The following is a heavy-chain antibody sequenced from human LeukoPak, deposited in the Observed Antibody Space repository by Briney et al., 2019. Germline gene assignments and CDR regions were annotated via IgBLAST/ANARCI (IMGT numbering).Heavy chain of an antibody. V-gene: IGHV3-30*04. J-gene: IGHJ4*02. D-gene: IGHD1-26*01. CDR1: GFTFSSYA. CDR3: ARDRGRWDVGATDY. Sequence: GESLGLSCAASGFTFSSYAMHWVRQAPGKGLEWVAVISYDGSNKYYADSVKGRFTISRDNSKNTLYLQMNSLRAEDTAVYYCARDRGRWDVGATDYWGQGTLVTVSS. CDR2: ISYDGSNK.